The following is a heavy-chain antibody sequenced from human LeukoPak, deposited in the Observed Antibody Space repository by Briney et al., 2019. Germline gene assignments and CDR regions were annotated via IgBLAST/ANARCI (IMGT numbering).Heavy chain of an antibody. CDR3: AKDLRYSSGWHRFYFDY. CDR1: GFTFSSYA. V-gene: IGHV3-30-3*01. Sequence: GGSLRLSCAASGFTFSSYAMHWVRQAPGKGLEWVAVISYDGSNKYYADSVKGRFTISRDNSKNTLYLQMNSLRAEDTAVYYCAKDLRYSSGWHRFYFDYWGQGTLVTVSS. D-gene: IGHD6-19*01. J-gene: IGHJ4*02. CDR2: ISYDGSNK.